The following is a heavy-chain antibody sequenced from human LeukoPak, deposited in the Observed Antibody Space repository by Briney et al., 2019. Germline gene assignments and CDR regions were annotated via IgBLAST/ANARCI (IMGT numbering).Heavy chain of an antibody. D-gene: IGHD5-24*01. CDR3: ARDLDDYNGLPPFFQH. CDR1: GFTFSNYA. CDR2: ISGGGSPT. Sequence: PGGSLRLSCAASGFTFSNYAMSRVRQAPGQGLEWVSTISGGGSPTYSADSVKGRFTISRDNSKNTLYLQMNSLRAEDTAVYYCARDLDDYNGLPPFFQHWGQGTLVTVSS. V-gene: IGHV3-23*01. J-gene: IGHJ1*01.